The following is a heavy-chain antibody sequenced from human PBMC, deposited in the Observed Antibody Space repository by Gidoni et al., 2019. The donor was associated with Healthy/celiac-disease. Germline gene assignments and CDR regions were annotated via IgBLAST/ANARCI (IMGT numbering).Heavy chain of an antibody. D-gene: IGHD5-18*01. V-gene: IGHV4-39*01. CDR2: IYYSGST. J-gene: IGHJ6*02. CDR3: ALDTAMVTWQPHYYYGMDV. Sequence: QLQLQESGPGLVKPSETLSLTCTVPGGSTSSSSYYWGWIRQPPGKGLEWIGSIYYSGSTYYNPSLKSRVTISVDTSKNQFSLKLSSVTAADTAVYYCALDTAMVTWQPHYYYGMDVWGQGTTVTVSS. CDR1: GGSTSSSSYY.